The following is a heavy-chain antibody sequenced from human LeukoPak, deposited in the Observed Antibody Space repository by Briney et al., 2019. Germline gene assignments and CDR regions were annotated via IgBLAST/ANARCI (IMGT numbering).Heavy chain of an antibody. V-gene: IGHV3-30*02. J-gene: IGHJ4*02. CDR3: AKGAHYFGSGSFRRGHYFDS. Sequence: GGSLRLSCAASGFTFSTYGMHWVRQAPGGGLEWVAIIRYDGSNKYYADSVKGRFTISRDNSKNTLYLQMNSLRAEDTAVYYCAKGAHYFGSGSFRRGHYFDSWGQGTLVTVSS. D-gene: IGHD3-10*01. CDR2: IRYDGSNK. CDR1: GFTFSTYG.